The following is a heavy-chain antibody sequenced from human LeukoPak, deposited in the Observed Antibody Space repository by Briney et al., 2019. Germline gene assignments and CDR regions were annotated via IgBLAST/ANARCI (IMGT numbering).Heavy chain of an antibody. J-gene: IGHJ3*02. CDR2: IWYDGSNK. V-gene: IGHV3-33*06. D-gene: IGHD2-15*01. CDR1: GFTFSSYG. CDR3: AKTNYCSGGSCYSGAFDI. Sequence: PGRSLRLSCAASGFTFSSYGMLWVRQAPGKGLEWVAVIWYDGSNKYYADSVKGRFTISRDNSKNTLYLQMNSLRAEDTAVYYCAKTNYCSGGSCYSGAFDIWGQGTMVTVSS.